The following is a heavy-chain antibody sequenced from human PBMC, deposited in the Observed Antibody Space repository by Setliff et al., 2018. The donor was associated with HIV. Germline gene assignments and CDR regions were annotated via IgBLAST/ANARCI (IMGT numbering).Heavy chain of an antibody. CDR1: GYTLIELS. J-gene: IGHJ4*02. CDR2: FDPEDGER. CDR3: AGRSQNSCGSFYGSGTYYMY. V-gene: IGHV1-24*01. D-gene: IGHD3-10*01. Sequence: AASVKVSCKVSGYTLIELSLSWVRQAPGKGLEWMGGFDPEDGERIYAQKFQDRVTMTEDTSADTAYMELSSLRFEDTAVYYCAGRSQNSCGSFYGSGTYYMYWGQGTLVTVSS.